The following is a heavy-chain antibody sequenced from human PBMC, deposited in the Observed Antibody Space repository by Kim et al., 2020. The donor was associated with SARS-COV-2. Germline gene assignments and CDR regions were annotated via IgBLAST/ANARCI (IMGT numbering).Heavy chain of an antibody. CDR3: ARLPRGVIYGYFDF. V-gene: IGHV4-61*07. D-gene: IGHD3-10*01. Sequence: NPSLASRVTISGDASTNQFSLTLSSVTAADTAVYYCARLPRGVIYGYFDFWGQGKLVTVSS. J-gene: IGHJ4*02.